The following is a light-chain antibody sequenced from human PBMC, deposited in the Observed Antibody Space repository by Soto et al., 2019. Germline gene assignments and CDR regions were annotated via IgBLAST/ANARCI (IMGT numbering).Light chain of an antibody. J-gene: IGKJ5*01. Sequence: DIQITHSPSTLPATVGDRVTITCRASQSISNWLAWYQQKPGTAPKVLIYHASNLQSGVPSRFSGSESGTEFTLTINSLQPDDFAPYYCQHRNSYLITSCQGTRLEIK. V-gene: IGKV1-5*01. CDR2: HAS. CDR1: QSISNW. CDR3: QHRNSYLIT.